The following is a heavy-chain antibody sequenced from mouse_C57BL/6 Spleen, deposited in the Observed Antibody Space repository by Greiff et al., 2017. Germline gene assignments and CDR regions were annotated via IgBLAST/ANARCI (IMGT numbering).Heavy chain of an antibody. V-gene: IGHV1-69*01. Sequence: VQLQQSGAELVMPGASVKLSCKASGYTFTSYWMHWVKQRPGQGLEWIGEIDPSDSYTNYNQKFKGKSTLTVDKSSSTAYMQLSSLTSEDSAVYYCARNYYGSAMDYWGQGTSVTVSS. CDR3: ARNYYGSAMDY. D-gene: IGHD2-1*01. CDR2: IDPSDSYT. CDR1: GYTFTSYW. J-gene: IGHJ4*01.